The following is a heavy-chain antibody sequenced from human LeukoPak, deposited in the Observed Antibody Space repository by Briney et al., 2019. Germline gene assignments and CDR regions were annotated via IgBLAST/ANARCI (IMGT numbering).Heavy chain of an antibody. CDR2: IYNSGST. Sequence: SETLSLTCTVSGGSISSYYWSWIRQPAGKGLEWIGHIYNSGSTNYNPSLKSRVTISVDKSKNQFSLKLSSVTAADTAVYYCASYGDPNYYFDYWGQGTLVTVSS. V-gene: IGHV4-4*07. CDR3: ASYGDPNYYFDY. D-gene: IGHD4-17*01. J-gene: IGHJ4*02. CDR1: GGSISSYY.